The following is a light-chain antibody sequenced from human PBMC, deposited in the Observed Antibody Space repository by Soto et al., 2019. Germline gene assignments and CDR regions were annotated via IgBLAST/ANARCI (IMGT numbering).Light chain of an antibody. CDR1: QSVAAN. CDR3: QQYNNWPPTWT. CDR2: GAS. V-gene: IGKV3-15*01. Sequence: EIVMTQSPATLSVSPGERATLSCRASQSVAANLAWYQQKPGQAPRLLISGASTRATGIPARFSGSGSGTEFTLTISSLQSDDFAVNYCQQYNNWPPTWTFGQGTKVDIK. J-gene: IGKJ1*01.